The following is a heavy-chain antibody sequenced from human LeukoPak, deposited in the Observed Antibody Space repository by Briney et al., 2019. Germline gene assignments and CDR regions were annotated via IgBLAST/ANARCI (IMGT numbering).Heavy chain of an antibody. D-gene: IGHD3-22*01. Sequence: SETLSLTCTVSGGSISSGSYYWSWVRQPPGKGLEWIGNIFYSGSTYYSPSLKSRVTISLDTSRNQFSLKLSSVTAADTAVYYCASLTTAEAFDIWGQGTMVTVSS. CDR3: ASLTTAEAFDI. J-gene: IGHJ3*02. V-gene: IGHV4-39*07. CDR2: IFYSGST. CDR1: GGSISSGSYY.